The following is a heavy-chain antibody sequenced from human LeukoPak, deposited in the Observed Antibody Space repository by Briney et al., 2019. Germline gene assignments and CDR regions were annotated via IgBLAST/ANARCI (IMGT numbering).Heavy chain of an antibody. CDR3: ARGLSHYYYYGMDV. J-gene: IGHJ6*02. V-gene: IGHV1-2*06. CDR2: INPNSGGT. D-gene: IGHD3-16*01. CDR1: GYTLTGYY. Sequence: ASVKVSCKASGYTLTGYYMHWVRQAPGQGLEWMGRINPNSGGTNYAQEFQGRVTMTRDTSISTAYMELSRLRSDDTAVYYCARGLSHYYYYGMDVWGQGTTVTVSS.